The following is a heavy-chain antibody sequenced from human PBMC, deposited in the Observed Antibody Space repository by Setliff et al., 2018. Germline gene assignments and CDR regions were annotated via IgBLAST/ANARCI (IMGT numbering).Heavy chain of an antibody. Sequence: RLSCAASGFTFSTFWMSWVRQAPGKGLEWVANIKQDGSETYYVDSVKGRFTISRDNPNNSLYLQMNNLRAEDTAVYYRARGGYSYGYWGHGTLVTVSS. D-gene: IGHD5-18*01. J-gene: IGHJ4*01. CDR3: ARGGYSYGY. CDR2: IKQDGSET. CDR1: GFTFSTFW. V-gene: IGHV3-7*04.